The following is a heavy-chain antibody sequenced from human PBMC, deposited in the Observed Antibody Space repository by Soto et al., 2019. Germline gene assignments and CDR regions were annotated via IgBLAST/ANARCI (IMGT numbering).Heavy chain of an antibody. D-gene: IGHD3-3*01. V-gene: IGHV4-39*01. CDR2: IYYSGST. J-gene: IGHJ5*02. CDR3: ARRPAYYDFWSGYP. CDR1: GGSISSSIYY. Sequence: SETLSLTCTVSGGSISSSIYYWGWIRQPPGKGLEWIGSIYYSGSTYYNPSLKSRVTISVDTSKNQFSLKLSSVTAADTAVYYCARRPAYYDFWSGYPWGQGTLVTV.